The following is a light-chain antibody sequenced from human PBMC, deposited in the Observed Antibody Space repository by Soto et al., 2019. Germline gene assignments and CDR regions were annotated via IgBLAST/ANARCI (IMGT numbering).Light chain of an antibody. CDR2: GNS. V-gene: IGLV1-40*01. CDR1: SSNIGAGYD. J-gene: IGLJ3*02. Sequence: QSVLTQPPSVSGAPGQRVTISCTGSSSNIGAGYDVPWYQQLPGTAPKLLIYGNSNRPSGVPDRFSGSKSGPSASLAITGLQARDEADYYGQSYDSSLSVGVFGGGTKPTV. CDR3: QSYDSSLSVGV.